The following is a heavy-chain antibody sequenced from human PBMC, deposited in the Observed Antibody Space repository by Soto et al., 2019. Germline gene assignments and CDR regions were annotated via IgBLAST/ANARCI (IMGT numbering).Heavy chain of an antibody. CDR1: DGSSGGCDDC. J-gene: IGHJ6*03. D-gene: IGHD2-2*01. CDR3: ARGLYCSSTSCYEGTSYYYYYMDV. V-gene: IGHV4-61*08. CDR2: IDYSGST. Sequence: SETICVTSSVADGSSGGCDDCWSWQKPPQGKEREWIGYIDYSGSTNYNHSPKSRVTISVDTSKNQFSLKLSSVTAADTAVYYCARGLYCSSTSCYEGTSYYYYYMDVWGKGTTVTVSS.